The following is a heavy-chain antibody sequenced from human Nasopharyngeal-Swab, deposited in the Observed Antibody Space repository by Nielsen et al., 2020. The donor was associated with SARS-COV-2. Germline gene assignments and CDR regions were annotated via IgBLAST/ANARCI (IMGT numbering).Heavy chain of an antibody. J-gene: IGHJ5*02. V-gene: IGHV3-23*01. CDR1: GFTFSSYA. Sequence: GGSLRLSCAASGFTFSSYAMSWVRQAPGKGLEWVSAISGSGGSTYYADSVKGRFTTSRDNSKNTLYLQMNSLRAEDTAVYYCAKDIAAYISGNWFDPWGQGTLVTVSS. D-gene: IGHD6-6*01. CDR3: AKDIAAYISGNWFDP. CDR2: ISGSGGST.